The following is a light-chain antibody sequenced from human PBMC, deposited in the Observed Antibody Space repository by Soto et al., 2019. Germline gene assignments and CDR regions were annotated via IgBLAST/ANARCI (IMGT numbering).Light chain of an antibody. Sequence: QSVLTQPPSASGSPGQSVTISCTGTSSDVGGYNYFSWYQQHPGKAPKLMIYEVSKRPSGVPDRFSGSKSGNTASLTVSGLQAEDEADYYCSSYAGSNAYVFGTGGKVTVL. CDR3: SSYAGSNAYV. V-gene: IGLV2-8*01. CDR1: SSDVGGYNY. J-gene: IGLJ1*01. CDR2: EVS.